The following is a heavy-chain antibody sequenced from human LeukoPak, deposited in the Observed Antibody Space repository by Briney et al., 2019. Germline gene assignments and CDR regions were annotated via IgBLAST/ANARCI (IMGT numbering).Heavy chain of an antibody. CDR3: AKTNGYYSD. CDR2: INVNGGAM. V-gene: IGHV3-11*01. D-gene: IGHD3-22*01. J-gene: IGHJ4*02. CDR1: GFSFKDYY. Sequence: GGSLRLSCAASGFSFKDYYFSWIRQAPGKGLEWVSFINVNGGAMYYADFVKGRFTISRDNSKNSLSLQVSSLRAEDTAVYYCAKTNGYYSDWGQGTLVTVSS.